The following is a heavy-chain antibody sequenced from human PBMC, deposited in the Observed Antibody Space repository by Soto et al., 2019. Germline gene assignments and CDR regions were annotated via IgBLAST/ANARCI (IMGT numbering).Heavy chain of an antibody. V-gene: IGHV1-2*04. CDR3: ARDLGITGTQNYYYYGMDV. Sequence: ASVKVACKASGYTFTVYYMRWVRQAPGQGLEWMGWINPNSGGTNYAQKFQGWVTMTRDTSISTAYMELSRLRSDDTAVYYCARDLGITGTQNYYYYGMDVWGQGTTVAVSS. CDR2: INPNSGGT. CDR1: GYTFTVYY. D-gene: IGHD1-20*01. J-gene: IGHJ6*02.